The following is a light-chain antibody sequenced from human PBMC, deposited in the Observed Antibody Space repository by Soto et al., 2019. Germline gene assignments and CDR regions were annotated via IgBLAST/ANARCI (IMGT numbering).Light chain of an antibody. J-gene: IGKJ1*01. Sequence: DIQMTQSPSTLSASVGDRVTITCRASQSISDSLAWYQQKPPKAPKLLIYEASSLKSGVPSRFSGSRSGTEYTLSISSVQPDDFATYYCQQYNGYWTLGQGTKVEI. CDR2: EAS. V-gene: IGKV1-5*03. CDR1: QSISDS. CDR3: QQYNGYWT.